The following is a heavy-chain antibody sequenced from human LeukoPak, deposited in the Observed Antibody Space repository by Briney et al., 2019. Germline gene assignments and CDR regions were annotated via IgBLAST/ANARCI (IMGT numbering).Heavy chain of an antibody. J-gene: IGHJ4*02. CDR1: GFTFSSYE. CDR2: ISSSGSTI. CDR3: AKDRAHDYGDYHPFDY. Sequence: GGSLRLSCAASGFTFSSYEMHWVRQAPGKGLEWVSYISSSGSTIYYADSVKGRFTISRDNAKNSLYLQMNSLRAEDTAVYYCAKDRAHDYGDYHPFDYWGQGTLVTVSS. D-gene: IGHD4-17*01. V-gene: IGHV3-48*03.